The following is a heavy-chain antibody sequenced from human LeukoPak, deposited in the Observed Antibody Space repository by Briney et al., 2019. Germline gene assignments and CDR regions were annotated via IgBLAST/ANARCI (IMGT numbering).Heavy chain of an antibody. V-gene: IGHV4-59*01. CDR1: GGSISSYY. CDR3: ARAVGDYGYGRYFDH. CDR2: VYNTGRT. Sequence: PSETLSLTCTVSGGSISSYYWSWIRQPPGKGLEWIGNVYNTGRTNYNPSLESRVTISVDTSKNQFSLRLNSVTAADTAVYYCARAVGDYGYGRYFDHWGQGTLVTVSS. D-gene: IGHD5-12*01. J-gene: IGHJ4*02.